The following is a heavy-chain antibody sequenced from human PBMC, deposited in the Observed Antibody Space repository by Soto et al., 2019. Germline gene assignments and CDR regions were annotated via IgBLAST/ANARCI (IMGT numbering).Heavy chain of an antibody. V-gene: IGHV3-7*01. J-gene: IGHJ4*02. CDR2: IKQDGSEK. CDR3: ARLYCSGGSCYRIPY. CDR1: GFTFGSYW. Sequence: PGGSLRLSCAASGFTFGSYWMSWVRQAPGKGLEWVANIKQDGSEKYYVDSVKGRFTISRDNAKNSLYLQMNSPRAEDTAVYYCARLYCSGGSCYRIPYWGQGTLVTVSS. D-gene: IGHD2-15*01.